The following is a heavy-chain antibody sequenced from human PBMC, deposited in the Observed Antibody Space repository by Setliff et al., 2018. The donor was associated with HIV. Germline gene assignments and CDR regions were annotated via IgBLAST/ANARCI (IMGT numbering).Heavy chain of an antibody. V-gene: IGHV3-9*01. CDR1: GFNFDDYA. CDR2: ISWNTFNI. Sequence: GGSLRLSCAASGFNFDDYAMHWVRQAPGQGLEWVSGISWNTFNIAYADSVKGRFTISRDNAKNSLYLQMNSLRDEDTALYYCAKEGRVTTAFDLWGQGTLVTVS. D-gene: IGHD1-1*01. J-gene: IGHJ5*02. CDR3: AKEGRVTTAFDL.